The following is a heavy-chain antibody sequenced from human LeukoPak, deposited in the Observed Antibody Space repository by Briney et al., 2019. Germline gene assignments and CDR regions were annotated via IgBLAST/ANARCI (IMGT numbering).Heavy chain of an antibody. V-gene: IGHV1-2*02. D-gene: IGHD1-1*01. CDR2: INPNSGGT. Sequence: ASLKVSCKASGYTFTGYYMHWVRQAPGQGLEWIGWINPNSGGTNYAQRFQGRVTMTRDTSINTAYMELSRLRTDDTVVYYCARSPPTTYHCDYWGQGTLVTVSS. CDR3: ARSPPTTYHCDY. J-gene: IGHJ4*02. CDR1: GYTFTGYY.